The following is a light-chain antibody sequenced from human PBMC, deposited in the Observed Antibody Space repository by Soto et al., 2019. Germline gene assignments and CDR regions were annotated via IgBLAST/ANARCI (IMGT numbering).Light chain of an antibody. CDR2: VEGSGSY. CDR1: SGHSSYI. V-gene: IGLV4-60*02. J-gene: IGLJ3*02. CDR3: ETWDSNTRV. Sequence: QAVVTQSSSASGSLGSSVKLTCTLSSGHSSYIIAWHQQQPGKAPRYLMKVEGSGSYNKGSGVPDRFAGSSSGADRYLTISNLQFEDEADYYCETWDSNTRVFGGGTKLTVL.